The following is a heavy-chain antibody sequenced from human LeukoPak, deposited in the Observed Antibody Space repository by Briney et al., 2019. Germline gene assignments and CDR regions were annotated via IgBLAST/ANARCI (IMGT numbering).Heavy chain of an antibody. D-gene: IGHD4-23*01. Sequence: GGSLRLSCTASGFTSSGYSMNWVRQAPGKGLEWVSSITGSSKSIYYADSVKGRFTISRDNAKNSLYLQMNNLRAEDTAVYFCARDRRTEVTDAFDALDVWGQGTLVTVSS. V-gene: IGHV3-21*06. CDR3: ARDRRTEVTDAFDALDV. CDR1: GFTSSGYS. J-gene: IGHJ3*01. CDR2: ITGSSKSI.